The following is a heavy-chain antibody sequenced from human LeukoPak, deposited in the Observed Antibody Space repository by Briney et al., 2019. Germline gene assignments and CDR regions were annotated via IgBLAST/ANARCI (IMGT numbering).Heavy chain of an antibody. J-gene: IGHJ5*02. CDR1: GGTFSSYA. D-gene: IGHD2-2*01. CDR2: IIPTFGTA. Sequence: SVKVSCKASGGTFSSYAISWVRQAPGQGLEWMGGIIPTFGTANYAQKFQGRVTITTDESTSTAYMELSSLRSEDTAVYYCAVQLLFMDRSPNWFDPWGQGTLVTVSS. CDR3: AVQLLFMDRSPNWFDP. V-gene: IGHV1-69*05.